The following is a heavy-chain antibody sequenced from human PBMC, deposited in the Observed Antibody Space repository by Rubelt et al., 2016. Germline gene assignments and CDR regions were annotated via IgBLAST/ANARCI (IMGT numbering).Heavy chain of an antibody. CDR2: ISAYNGNT. Sequence: LEWMGWISAYNGNTNYAQKLQGRVTMTTDTSTSTAYMELRSLRSDDTAVYYCARDGYSGYDLSPYYYYGMDVWGQGTTVTVSS. D-gene: IGHD5-12*01. V-gene: IGHV1-18*01. J-gene: IGHJ6*02. CDR3: ARDGYSGYDLSPYYYYGMDV.